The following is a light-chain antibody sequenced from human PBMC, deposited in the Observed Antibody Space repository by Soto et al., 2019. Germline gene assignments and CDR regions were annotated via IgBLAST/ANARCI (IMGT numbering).Light chain of an antibody. J-gene: IGKJ1*01. CDR2: NAS. Sequence: DIQMTQSPSTLSGSVGDRVTITCRASQTISSWLACYQQKPGKAPKLLIYNASTLKSGVPSRFSGSGSGTEFTLSISSLQADDFASYYCQHYMSYPWTFGRGTKVDIK. V-gene: IGKV1-5*03. CDR1: QTISSW. CDR3: QHYMSYPWT.